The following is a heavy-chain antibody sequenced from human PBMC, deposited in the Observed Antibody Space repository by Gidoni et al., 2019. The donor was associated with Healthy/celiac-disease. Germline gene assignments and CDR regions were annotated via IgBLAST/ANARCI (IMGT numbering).Heavy chain of an antibody. Sequence: QVQLVESGGGVVKPGRSLRLSCAASGFTFSSYGMHWVRQAPGKGLEWVAVISYDGSNKYYADSVKGRFTISRDKSKNTLYLQMNSLRAEDTAVYYCAKDGRYDYGDYDVRIDYWGQGTLVTVSS. CDR1: GFTFSSYG. CDR2: ISYDGSNK. D-gene: IGHD4-17*01. CDR3: AKDGRYDYGDYDVRIDY. V-gene: IGHV3-30*18. J-gene: IGHJ4*02.